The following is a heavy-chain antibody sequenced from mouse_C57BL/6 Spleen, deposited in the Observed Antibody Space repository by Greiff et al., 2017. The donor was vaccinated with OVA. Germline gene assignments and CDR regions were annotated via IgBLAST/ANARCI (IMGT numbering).Heavy chain of an antibody. CDR3: TTDTTVVVFDY. J-gene: IGHJ2*01. CDR1: GFNIKDYY. CDR2: IDPEDGDT. D-gene: IGHD1-1*01. V-gene: IGHV14-1*01. Sequence: VQLQQSGAELVRPGASVKLSCTASGFNIKDYYMHWVKQRPEQGLEWIGRIDPEDGDTEYAPKFQGKATMTVDTSSNTAYLQLSSLTSEDTAVYYCTTDTTVVVFDYWGQGTTLTVSS.